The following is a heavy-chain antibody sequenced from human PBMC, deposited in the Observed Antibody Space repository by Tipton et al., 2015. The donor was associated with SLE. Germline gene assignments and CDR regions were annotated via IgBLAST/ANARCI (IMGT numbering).Heavy chain of an antibody. D-gene: IGHD3-22*01. Sequence: QVQLVQSGAEVKKPGSSVKVSCKASGGTFRSYGVTWVRQAPGQGLEWMGRIIPVLGIVNYAQNFQGRVLISAATSTGTAYMELSSLTSEDTAIYYCARGSEGSYDSYGLALGYWGQGTLVTVSS. CDR1: GGTFRSYG. CDR3: ARGSEGSYDSYGLALGY. J-gene: IGHJ4*02. V-gene: IGHV1-69*09. CDR2: IIPVLGIV.